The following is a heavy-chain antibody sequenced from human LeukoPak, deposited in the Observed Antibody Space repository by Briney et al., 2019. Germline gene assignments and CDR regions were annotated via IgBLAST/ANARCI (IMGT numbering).Heavy chain of an antibody. J-gene: IGHJ6*03. V-gene: IGHV1-8*01. Sequence: ASVKVSCKASGYTFTSYDINWVRQATGQGLEWMGWMNPNSGNTGYAQKFQGRVTMTRNTSISTAYMELSSLRSEDTAVYYCARGGYCSSTSCYLYYYYMDVWGKGTTVTVSS. CDR2: MNPNSGNT. CDR3: ARGGYCSSTSCYLYYYYMDV. CDR1: GYTFTSYD. D-gene: IGHD2-2*01.